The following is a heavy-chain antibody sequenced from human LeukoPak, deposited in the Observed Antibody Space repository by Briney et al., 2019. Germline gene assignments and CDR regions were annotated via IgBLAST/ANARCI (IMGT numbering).Heavy chain of an antibody. CDR1: GGSISSYY. CDR2: IYYSGST. J-gene: IGHJ3*02. V-gene: IGHV4-59*01. Sequence: SETLSLTCTVSGGSISSYYWSWIRQPPGKGLEWIGYIYYSGSTNYNPSLKSRVTISVDTSKNQFSLKLSSVTAADTAVYHCAGASGSYPAFDIWGQGTMVTVSS. CDR3: AGASGSYPAFDI. D-gene: IGHD1-26*01.